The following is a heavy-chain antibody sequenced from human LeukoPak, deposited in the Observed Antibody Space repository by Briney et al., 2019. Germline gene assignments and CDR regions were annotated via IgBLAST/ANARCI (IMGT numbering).Heavy chain of an antibody. CDR3: ARDGNWRFDY. J-gene: IGHJ4*02. V-gene: IGHV3-74*01. Sequence: GGSLRLSCAASGFTFSSYWMHWVRQAPGKGLLWVSRINTDGSTTDYADSVKGRFTISRDNAKNTLYLQMNSLRAEDTAVYYCARDGNWRFDYWGQGTLVTDSS. CDR2: INTDGSTT. CDR1: GFTFSSYW. D-gene: IGHD4-23*01.